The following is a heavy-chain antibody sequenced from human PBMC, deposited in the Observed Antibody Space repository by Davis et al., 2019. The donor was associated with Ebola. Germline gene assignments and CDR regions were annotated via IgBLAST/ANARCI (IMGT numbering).Heavy chain of an antibody. CDR1: GFIFSDYW. V-gene: IGHV3-7*01. J-gene: IGHJ4*02. D-gene: IGHD1-26*01. Sequence: PGGSLRLSCAASGFIFSDYWMSWVRQAPGRGLEWVANIRQDGSEKYYVDSVKGRFTISRDNAKNSLYLKMNSLRVDDTAVDYCARDWVGANVFDYWGQGTLVTVSS. CDR3: ARDWVGANVFDY. CDR2: IRQDGSEK.